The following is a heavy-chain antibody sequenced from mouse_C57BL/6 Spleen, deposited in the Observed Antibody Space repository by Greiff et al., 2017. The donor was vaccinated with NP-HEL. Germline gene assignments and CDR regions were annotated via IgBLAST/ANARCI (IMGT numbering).Heavy chain of an antibody. V-gene: IGHV5-17*01. CDR3: ARRSPLRYFDY. CDR1: GFTFSDYG. D-gene: IGHD1-1*01. CDR2: ISSGSSTI. Sequence: DVKLVESGGGLVKPGGSLKLSCAASGFTFSDYGMHWVRQAPEKGLEWVAYISSGSSTIYYADTVKGRFTISRDNAKNTLFLQMTSLRSEDTAMYYCARRSPLRYFDYWGQGTTLTVSS. J-gene: IGHJ2*01.